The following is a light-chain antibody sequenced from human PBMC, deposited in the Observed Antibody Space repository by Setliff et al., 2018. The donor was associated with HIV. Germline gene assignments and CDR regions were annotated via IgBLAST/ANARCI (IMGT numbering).Light chain of an antibody. Sequence: QSVLTQPASVSGSPGQSIPMSCTGTSSDVGGYNYVSWYQQHPGKAPKLIIYEVSNRPSGVSNRFSGSKSGNTASLTISGLQAEDEADYYCSSYAGSTLYVFGTGTKVTVL. V-gene: IGLV2-14*01. CDR3: SSYAGSTLYV. CDR2: EVS. CDR1: SSDVGGYNY. J-gene: IGLJ1*01.